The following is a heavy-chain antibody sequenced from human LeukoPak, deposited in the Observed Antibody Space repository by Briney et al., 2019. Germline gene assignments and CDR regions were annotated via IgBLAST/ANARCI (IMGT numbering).Heavy chain of an antibody. D-gene: IGHD2-15*01. CDR3: AGGGDKAKTGY. CDR2: IYYNGGT. CDR1: RGSISSGGYY. J-gene: IGHJ4*02. Sequence: SETLSLTCTVSRGSISSGGYYWTWIRQPPGKGLEWIGYIYYNGGTNYNPSLKSRITISLDTSKNQFSLRLSSVTAADTAVYYCAGGGDKAKTGYWGQGTLVTASS. V-gene: IGHV4-61*08.